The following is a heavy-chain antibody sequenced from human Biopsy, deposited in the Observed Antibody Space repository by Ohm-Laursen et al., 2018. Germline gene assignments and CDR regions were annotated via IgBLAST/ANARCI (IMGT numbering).Heavy chain of an antibody. CDR1: GYTFTGYY. J-gene: IGHJ2*01. Sequence: GASVKVSCKASGYTFTGYYLHWVRQAPGQGLEWMGWINPHSGGTNYAQKFQGRVTMTRDTSISTAYMELNRLRSDDTAVYYCARGRRHCSGTCSRWYFDLWGRGTLVTVSS. V-gene: IGHV1-2*02. CDR2: INPHSGGT. D-gene: IGHD2-2*01. CDR3: ARGRRHCSGTCSRWYFDL.